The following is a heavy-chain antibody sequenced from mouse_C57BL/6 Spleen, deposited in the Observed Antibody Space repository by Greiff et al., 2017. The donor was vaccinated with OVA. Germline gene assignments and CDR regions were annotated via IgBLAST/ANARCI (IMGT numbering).Heavy chain of an antibody. D-gene: IGHD1-1*01. CDR1: GYTFTSYW. CDR2: INPSNGGT. CDR3: ARSGSSLLYWYFDV. J-gene: IGHJ1*03. Sequence: QVQLQQSGTELVKPGASVKLSCKASGYTFTSYWMHWVKQRPGQGLEWIGNINPSNGGTNYNEKFKSKATLTVDKSSSTAYMQLSSLTSEDSAVYYCARSGSSLLYWYFDVWGTGTTVTVSS. V-gene: IGHV1-53*01.